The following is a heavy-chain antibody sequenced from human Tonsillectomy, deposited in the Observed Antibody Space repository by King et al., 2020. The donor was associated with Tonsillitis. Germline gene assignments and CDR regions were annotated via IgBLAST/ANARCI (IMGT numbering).Heavy chain of an antibody. Sequence: QLPLQESGPGLVTPSETLSLTCTVSGDSLSSGVYFWAWIRQPPGKGLEWIGSIYYVGGTTHYNPSLKSRVSISIDTAKNLFSLKLRSVTATDTAVYYCARHFGSVAVAGRFDFWGQGTLVTVSS. CDR2: IYYVGGTT. J-gene: IGHJ4*02. CDR1: GDSLSSGVYF. V-gene: IGHV4-39*01. D-gene: IGHD6-19*01. CDR3: ARHFGSVAVAGRFDF.